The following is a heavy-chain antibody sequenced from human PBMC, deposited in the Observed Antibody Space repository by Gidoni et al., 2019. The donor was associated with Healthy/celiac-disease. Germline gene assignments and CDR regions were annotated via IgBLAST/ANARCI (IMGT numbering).Heavy chain of an antibody. CDR1: GYSFTSYW. CDR3: ARLRGVAEYGDYVGDAFDI. D-gene: IGHD4-17*01. V-gene: IGHV5-51*01. Sequence: EVQLVQSGAEVKKPGESLKISCKGSGYSFTSYWIGWVRQMPGKGLEWMGIIYPGDSDTRYSPSFQGQVTISADKSISTAYLQWSSLKASDTAMYYCARLRGVAEYGDYVGDAFDIWGQGTMVTVSS. CDR2: IYPGDSDT. J-gene: IGHJ3*02.